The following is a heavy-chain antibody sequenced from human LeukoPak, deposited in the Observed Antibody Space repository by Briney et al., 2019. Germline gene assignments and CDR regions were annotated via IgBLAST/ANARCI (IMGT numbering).Heavy chain of an antibody. CDR3: ASVTVTTWAPDGHMDV. CDR2: IIPMFGTT. Sequence: GSSVKASCKASGGTFSNYAISWVRQAPGQGLEWMGRIIPMFGTTNYAQNFQGRVTITTDESTSTAYMEVSSLRIEDTAVYYCASVTVTTWAPDGHMDVWGKGTTVTVSS. J-gene: IGHJ6*03. V-gene: IGHV1-69*05. CDR1: GGTFSNYA. D-gene: IGHD4-11*01.